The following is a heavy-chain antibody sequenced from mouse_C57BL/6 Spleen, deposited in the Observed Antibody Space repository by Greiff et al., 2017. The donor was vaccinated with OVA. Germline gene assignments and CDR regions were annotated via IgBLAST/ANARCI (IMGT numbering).Heavy chain of an antibody. D-gene: IGHD1-1*01. CDR1: GYTFTSYW. CDR3: ARGSYGSSYYARDY. V-gene: IGHV1-52*01. Sequence: QVQLQQPGAELVRPGSSVKLSCKASGYTFTSYWMHWVKQRPIQGLEWIGNIDPSDSETHYNQKFKGKATLTVDKSSSTAYMQLSSLTSEDSAVYYCARGSYGSSYYARDYWGQGTSVTVSS. J-gene: IGHJ4*01. CDR2: IDPSDSET.